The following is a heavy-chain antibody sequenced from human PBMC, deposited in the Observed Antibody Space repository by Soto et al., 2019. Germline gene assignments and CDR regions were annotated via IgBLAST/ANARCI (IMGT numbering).Heavy chain of an antibody. CDR2: IIPIFGTA. D-gene: IGHD3-10*01. Sequence: SVKVSCKASGGTFSSYAISWVRHSPGQGLEWMGGIIPIFGTANYAQKFQGRVTITADESTSTAYMELSSLRSEDTAVYYCASSRGFGELLLIDYWGQGTLVTVSS. V-gene: IGHV1-69*01. CDR3: ASSRGFGELLLIDY. J-gene: IGHJ4*02. CDR1: GGTFSSYA.